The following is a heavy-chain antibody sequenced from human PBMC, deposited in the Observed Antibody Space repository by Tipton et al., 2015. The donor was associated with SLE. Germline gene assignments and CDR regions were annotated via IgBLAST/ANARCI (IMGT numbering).Heavy chain of an antibody. D-gene: IGHD3-22*01. CDR3: ASAAWDYDSSGSGAFDI. CDR2: IYYSGST. J-gene: IGHJ3*02. V-gene: IGHV4-59*11. Sequence: TLSLTCAVSGGSISSHYWSWIRQPPGKGLVWIGYIYYSGSTNYHPSLKSRITISVDTSKNPFSLKLSSVTAADTAVYYCASAAWDYDSSGSGAFDIWGQGTMVTVSS. CDR1: GGSISSHY.